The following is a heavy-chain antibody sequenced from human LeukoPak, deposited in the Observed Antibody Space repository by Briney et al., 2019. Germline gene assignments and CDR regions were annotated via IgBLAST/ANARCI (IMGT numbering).Heavy chain of an antibody. CDR3: ATVDTAMVYFDY. CDR2: IYHSGST. J-gene: IGHJ4*02. V-gene: IGHV4-38-2*01. D-gene: IGHD5-18*01. CDR1: GYSLSSGYY. Sequence: SETLSLTCAVSGYSLSSGYYWGWIRQPPGKGLEWIGSIYHSGSTYYNPSLKSRVTISVDTSKNQFSLKLSSVTAADTAVYYCATVDTAMVYFDYWGQGTLVTVSS.